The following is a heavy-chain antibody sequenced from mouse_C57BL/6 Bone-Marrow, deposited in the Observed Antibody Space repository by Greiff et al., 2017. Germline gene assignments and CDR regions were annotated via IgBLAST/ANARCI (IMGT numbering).Heavy chain of an antibody. V-gene: IGHV1-81*01. CDR3: ARGDQRPYYAKDY. CDR1: GYTFTSYG. Sequence: QVHVKQSGAELARPGASVKLSCKASGYTFTSYGISWVKQRTGQGLEWIGEIYPRSGNTYYNEKFKGKATLTADKSSSTAYMELRSLTSEDSAVYFCARGDQRPYYAKDYWGQGTSVTVSS. J-gene: IGHJ4*01. CDR2: IYPRSGNT.